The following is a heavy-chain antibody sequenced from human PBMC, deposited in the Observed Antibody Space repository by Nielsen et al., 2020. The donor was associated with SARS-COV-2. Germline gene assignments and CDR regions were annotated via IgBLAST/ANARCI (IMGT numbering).Heavy chain of an antibody. J-gene: IGHJ6*03. CDR2: IIPIFGTA. D-gene: IGHD2-2*01. CDR3: AKEGIVVVPAAILSYYYYYYYMDV. V-gene: IGHV1-69*01. Sequence: WVRRAPGQGLEWMGGIIPIFGTANYAQKFQGRVTITADESTSTAYMELSSLRAEDTAVYYCAKEGIVVVPAAILSYYYYYYYMDVWGKGTTVTVSS.